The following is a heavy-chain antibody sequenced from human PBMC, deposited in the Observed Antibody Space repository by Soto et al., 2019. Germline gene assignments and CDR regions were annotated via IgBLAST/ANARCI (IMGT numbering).Heavy chain of an antibody. CDR1: GGSISSGDYY. V-gene: IGHV4-30-4*01. CDR3: ARETTIVVVTTPHNWFDP. Sequence: QVQLQESGPGLVKPSQTLSLTCTVSGGSISSGDYYWSWIRQPPGKGLEWIGYIYYSGSTYYNPSVNSRVTISVDTSKNQFFLKISSVTAADTAVSYCARETTIVVVTTPHNWFDPWGQGTLVTVSS. J-gene: IGHJ5*02. CDR2: IYYSGST. D-gene: IGHD3-22*01.